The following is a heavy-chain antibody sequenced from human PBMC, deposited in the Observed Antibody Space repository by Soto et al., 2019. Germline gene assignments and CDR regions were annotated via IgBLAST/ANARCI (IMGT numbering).Heavy chain of an antibody. CDR3: AKGVVPAAIHPMGWYFDL. Sequence: QVQLVESGGGVVQPGRSLRLSCAASGFTFSTYGMHWVRQAPGKGLEWVALISYDGSNKYYADSVKGRFTISRDNSKNTLHLRMNSLRAEDTAVYYCAKGVVPAAIHPMGWYFDLWGRGTLVTVSS. CDR2: ISYDGSNK. CDR1: GFTFSTYG. V-gene: IGHV3-30*18. D-gene: IGHD2-2*02. J-gene: IGHJ2*01.